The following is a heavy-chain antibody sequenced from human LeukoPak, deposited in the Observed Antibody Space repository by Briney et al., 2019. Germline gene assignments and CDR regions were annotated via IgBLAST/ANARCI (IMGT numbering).Heavy chain of an antibody. V-gene: IGHV4-34*01. D-gene: IGHD3-16*01. CDR1: GGSFSGYY. Sequence: PSETLSLTCAVYGGSFSGYYWSWIRQPPGKGLEWIGEINHSGSTNYNPSLKSRVTISVGTSKNQFSLKLSSVTAADTAVYYCARAHYGNPIDYWGQGTLVTVSS. CDR2: INHSGST. CDR3: ARAHYGNPIDY. J-gene: IGHJ4*02.